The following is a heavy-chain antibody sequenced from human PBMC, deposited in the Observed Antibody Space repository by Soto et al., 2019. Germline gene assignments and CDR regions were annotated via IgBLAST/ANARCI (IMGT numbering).Heavy chain of an antibody. CDR2: IYYSGST. J-gene: IGHJ4*02. CDR1: GGSIRSSTYY. CDR3: TRHEGGAAADRPLDY. D-gene: IGHD6-13*01. V-gene: IGHV4-39*01. Sequence: QLRLQESGPGLVKPSETLSLTCTVSGGSIRSSTYYWGWIRQPPGKGLEWIGSIYYSGSTHYNPSRKSRVTMSVDTSTNQCSLKLNSVTAADTAVYYCTRHEGGAAADRPLDYWGQGTLVTVSS.